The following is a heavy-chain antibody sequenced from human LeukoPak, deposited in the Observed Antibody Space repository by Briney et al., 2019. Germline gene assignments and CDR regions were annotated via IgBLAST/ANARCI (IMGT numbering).Heavy chain of an antibody. CDR3: ARDRAMVRGVIIPDLDY. J-gene: IGHJ4*02. V-gene: IGHV3-20*04. Sequence: GGSLRLSCAASGFTFDDYGMSWVRQAPGKGLEWVSGINWNGGSTGYADSVKGRFTISRDNAKNSLYLQMNSLRAEDTAVYYCARDRAMVRGVIIPDLDYWGQGTLVTVSS. CDR1: GFTFDDYG. D-gene: IGHD3-10*01. CDR2: INWNGGST.